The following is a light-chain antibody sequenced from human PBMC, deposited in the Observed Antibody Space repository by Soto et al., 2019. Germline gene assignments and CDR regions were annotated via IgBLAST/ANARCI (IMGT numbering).Light chain of an antibody. J-gene: IGKJ1*01. V-gene: IGKV1-5*03. CDR2: KAS. Sequence: DIQVTQSPSTLSASVGERVTITCRASQSTGNWLDWYQQKPGRVPKRLLYKASSVESGVPSWCSGGGSGTEFTLTITSLQPDDFASYYCQQYNSFWTFGQGTKVEIK. CDR1: QSTGNW. CDR3: QQYNSFWT.